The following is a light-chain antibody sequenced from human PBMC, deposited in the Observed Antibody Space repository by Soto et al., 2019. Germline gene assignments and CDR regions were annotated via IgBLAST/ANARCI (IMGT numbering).Light chain of an antibody. J-gene: IGKJ3*01. Sequence: DIQMTQSPSSLSASVGDRVTITCRASQGISSYLAWYQQKPGKVPKLLIYGASTLHSGAPSRFSGSGSGTDFTLTINSLQPEDVATYYCQRYNSVPNTFGPGTKVDIK. CDR2: GAS. CDR3: QRYNSVPNT. CDR1: QGISSY. V-gene: IGKV1-27*01.